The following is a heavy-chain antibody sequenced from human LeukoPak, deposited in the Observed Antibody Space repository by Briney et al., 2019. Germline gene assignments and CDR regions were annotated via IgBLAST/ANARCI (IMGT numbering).Heavy chain of an antibody. J-gene: IGHJ4*02. V-gene: IGHV3-30*18. CDR2: ISYHGRNK. CDR1: GFTFSSFG. Sequence: PGRSLRLSCAASGFTFSSFGMHWVRQAPGKGLEWVAAISYHGRNKYYADSVKGRFTISRDNSENTLYLQMNSLRPEDTAVYYCAKGDGYSGSGSEKRGLDYWGQGTLVAVAS. D-gene: IGHD3-10*01. CDR3: AKGDGYSGSGSEKRGLDY.